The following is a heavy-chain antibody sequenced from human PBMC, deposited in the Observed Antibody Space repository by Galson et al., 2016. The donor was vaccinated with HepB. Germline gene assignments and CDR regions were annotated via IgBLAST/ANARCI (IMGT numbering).Heavy chain of an antibody. CDR3: AKLWAPGLITGSTFFDS. D-gene: IGHD1-7*01. Sequence: SLRLSCAASGFTFSYYGMSWVRQAAGKGLEWVSGISGGPDGRTYCADSVKGRFTISRDNSKNTLYLQMTSLRAEDTAVYYCAKLWAPGLITGSTFFDSWGQGTLVTVSS. CDR1: GFTFSYYG. V-gene: IGHV3-23*01. CDR2: ISGGPDGRT. J-gene: IGHJ4*02.